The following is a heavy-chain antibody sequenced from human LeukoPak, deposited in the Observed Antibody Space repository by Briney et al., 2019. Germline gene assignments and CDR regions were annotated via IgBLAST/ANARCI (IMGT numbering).Heavy chain of an antibody. J-gene: IGHJ4*02. V-gene: IGHV4-59*01. CDR2: IYYSGST. CDR3: ARVRKVGSWYFDY. CDR1: GGSISSYY. Sequence: SGTLSLTCTVSGGSISSYYWSWIRQPPGKGLEWIGYIYYSGSTNYNPSLKSRVTISVDTSKNQFSLKLSSVTAADTAVYYCARVRKVGSWYFDYWGQGTLVTVSS. D-gene: IGHD6-13*01.